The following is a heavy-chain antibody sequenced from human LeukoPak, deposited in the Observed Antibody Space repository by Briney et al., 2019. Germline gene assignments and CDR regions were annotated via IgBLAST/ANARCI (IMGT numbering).Heavy chain of an antibody. D-gene: IGHD3-3*01. Sequence: ASVKVSCKASGYTFTNYGISWVRQAPGQGLEWMGWISAYNGNTNYAQKLQGRVTMTTDTSTSTAYMELRSLRSDDTAVYYCARTGVSISGVLLFDYWGQGTLVTVSS. CDR2: ISAYNGNT. CDR3: ARTGVSISGVLLFDY. J-gene: IGHJ4*02. V-gene: IGHV1-18*01. CDR1: GYTFTNYG.